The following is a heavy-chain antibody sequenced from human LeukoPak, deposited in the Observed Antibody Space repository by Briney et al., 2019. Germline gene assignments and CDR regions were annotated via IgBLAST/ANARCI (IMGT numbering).Heavy chain of an antibody. D-gene: IGHD5-12*01. Sequence: SQTLSLTCTVSSGSISSSGSYWGWIRQPPGKGLEWIGSIYSSGSTYYNPSLKSRVTISINTSKNQFSLKLKSVTAADTAVYFCARDRRATVFDYWGQGTLVTVSS. V-gene: IGHV4-39*07. CDR2: IYSSGST. J-gene: IGHJ4*02. CDR1: SGSISSSGSY. CDR3: ARDRRATVFDY.